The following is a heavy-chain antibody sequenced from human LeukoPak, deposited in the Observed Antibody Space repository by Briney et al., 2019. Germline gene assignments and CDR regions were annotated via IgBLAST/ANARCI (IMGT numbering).Heavy chain of an antibody. Sequence: GGSLRLSCAASGFTFSSYWMSWVRQAPGKGLEWVANIKQDGSEKYYVDSVKGRFTISRDNAKNSLYLQMNSLRAEDTAVYYCARLSADYYYYYYMDVWGKGTTVTVSS. CDR3: ARLSADYYYYYYMDV. CDR1: GFTFSSYW. CDR2: IKQDGSEK. V-gene: IGHV3-7*01. J-gene: IGHJ6*03.